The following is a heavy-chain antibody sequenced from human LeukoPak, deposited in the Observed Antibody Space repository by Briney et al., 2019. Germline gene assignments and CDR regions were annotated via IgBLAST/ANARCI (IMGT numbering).Heavy chain of an antibody. J-gene: IGHJ4*02. CDR3: AKAYTDYDSSGYSKFTYYFDY. D-gene: IGHD3-22*01. CDR2: ISANGGST. Sequence: GGPLRLSCAASGFTFSTYAMSWVRQAPGKGLEWVSAISANGGSTFYADSVKGRFTVSRDSSKDTLYLQMNSLRAEDTAVYYCAKAYTDYDSSGYSKFTYYFDYWGQGTLVTVSS. V-gene: IGHV3-23*01. CDR1: GFTFSTYA.